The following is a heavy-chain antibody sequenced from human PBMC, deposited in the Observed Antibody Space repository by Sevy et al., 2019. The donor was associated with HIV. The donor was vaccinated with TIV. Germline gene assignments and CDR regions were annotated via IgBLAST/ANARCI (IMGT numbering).Heavy chain of an antibody. V-gene: IGHV3-30*02. CDR2: IRYDGSEK. D-gene: IGHD2-21*01. Sequence: GGSLRLSCVASEIPFSTYGMHWVRQAPGKGLEWVAFIRYDGSEKEPADSVRGRFTVSRDNSKNTLYLQMNSLRLEDTAVYYCAKDCGGDCSDHYWGQGTLVTVSS. J-gene: IGHJ4*02. CDR1: EIPFSTYG. CDR3: AKDCGGDCSDHY.